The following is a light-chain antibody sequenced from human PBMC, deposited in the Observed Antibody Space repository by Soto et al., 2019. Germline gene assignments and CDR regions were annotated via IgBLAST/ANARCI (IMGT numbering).Light chain of an antibody. CDR2: GAS. CDR1: QSVSSN. V-gene: IGKV3-15*01. Sequence: EKVMTQSPATLSVSPGERATLSCRASQSVSSNLAWYQQKPGQAPRLLIYGASTRAIGIPARFSGSGSGTEFTLTISSLQSEDFAVYYCQQYNNWPPYTFGQGTKLEIK. CDR3: QQYNNWPPYT. J-gene: IGKJ2*01.